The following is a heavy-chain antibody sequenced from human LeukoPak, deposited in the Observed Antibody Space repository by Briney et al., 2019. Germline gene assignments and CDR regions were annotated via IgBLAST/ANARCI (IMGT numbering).Heavy chain of an antibody. D-gene: IGHD3-9*01. CDR1: GYTFTSYD. J-gene: IGHJ4*02. V-gene: IGHV1-18*01. Sequence: ASVKVSCKASGYTFTSYDINWVRQATGQGLEWMGWISAYNGNTNYAQKLQGRVTMTTDTSTSTAYMELRSLRSDDTAVYYCARGSPGYSSFDYWGQGTLVTVSS. CDR2: ISAYNGNT. CDR3: ARGSPGYSSFDY.